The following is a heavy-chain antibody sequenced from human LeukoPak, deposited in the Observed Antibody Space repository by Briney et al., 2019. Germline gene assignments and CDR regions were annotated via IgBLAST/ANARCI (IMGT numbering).Heavy chain of an antibody. J-gene: IGHJ3*02. CDR1: GGSISSYY. CDR3: ARGGYYYDSSGINTDAFDI. CDR2: IYYSGST. V-gene: IGHV4-59*01. Sequence: SETLSLTCTVSGGSISSYYWSRIRQPPGKGLEWIGYIYYSGSTNYNPSLKSRVTISVDTSKNQFSLKLSSVSAADTAVYYCARGGYYYDSSGINTDAFDIWGQGTMVTVSS. D-gene: IGHD3-22*01.